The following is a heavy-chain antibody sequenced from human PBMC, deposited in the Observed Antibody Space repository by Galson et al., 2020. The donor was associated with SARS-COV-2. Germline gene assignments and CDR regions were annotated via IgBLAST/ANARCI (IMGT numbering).Heavy chain of an antibody. CDR3: TTDEIRGTPTNFDH. CDR2: IKNKADEATT. V-gene: IGHV3-15*05. J-gene: IGHJ4*02. Sequence: GESLKISCVASGFTFSDTRMTWVRQAPGKGLEWVGPIKNKADEATTGYAAPVKGSFVISRDDSKDTLYLEMNSLKIEDTGVYDCTTDEIRGTPTNFDHWGQGTRVAVSS. D-gene: IGHD1-7*01. CDR1: GFTFSDTR.